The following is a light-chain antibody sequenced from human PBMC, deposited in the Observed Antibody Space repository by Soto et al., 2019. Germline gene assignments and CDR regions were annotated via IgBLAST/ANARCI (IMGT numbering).Light chain of an antibody. CDR3: LQDYNYPFT. J-gene: IGKJ2*01. CDR1: QGIRND. Sequence: IQMTQSPSSLSSSVGDRVTISCRASQGIRNDLGWYQQKPGKAPKRLIYAASTLQTGVASRFSGSGSATDFTLTISSLQPEDSAAYYCLQDYNYPFTFGQGTKVDIK. CDR2: AAS. V-gene: IGKV1-6*01.